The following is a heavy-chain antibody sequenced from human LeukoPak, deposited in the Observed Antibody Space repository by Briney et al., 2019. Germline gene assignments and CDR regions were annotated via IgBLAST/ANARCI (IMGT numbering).Heavy chain of an antibody. J-gene: IGHJ5*02. CDR1: GFTFTDHY. CDR2: ISDSGGTI. Sequence: PGGSLRLSCAASGFTFTDHYMSWIRQAPGKGLEWISYISDSGGTIHYADSVKGRFTISRDNAKNSLYLQTNSLRAEDTAVYYCARGAGPLFDPWGQGTLVTVSS. CDR3: ARGAGPLFDP. V-gene: IGHV3-11*01.